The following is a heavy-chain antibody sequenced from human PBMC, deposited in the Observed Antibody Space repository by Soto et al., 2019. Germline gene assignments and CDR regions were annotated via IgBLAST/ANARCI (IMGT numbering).Heavy chain of an antibody. CDR1: GFTFSSYA. CDR2: ISDAAGSA. V-gene: IGHV3-23*01. CDR3: ARPYGGKIGDAPDL. Sequence: LRLSCVASGFTFSSYAMSWVRQVPGKGLEWVSTISDAAGSAYYVDSVKGRFTISRDNSKKTLYLQMNSLRAEDSAVYYCARPYGGKIGDAPDLWGPGTMVTV. D-gene: IGHD4-17*01. J-gene: IGHJ3*01.